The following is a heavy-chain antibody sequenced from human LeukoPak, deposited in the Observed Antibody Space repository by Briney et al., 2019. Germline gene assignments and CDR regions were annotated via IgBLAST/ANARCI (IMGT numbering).Heavy chain of an antibody. CDR3: ARDHAYRTDY. Sequence: GGSLRLSCAASGFSFSNDWMCWVRQAPGKGLEWVANINQDESKKYYVDSVKGRFTISRDNAKNSLYLQMSSLRAEDTAVYYCARDHAYRTDYWGQGTLGTVSS. CDR1: GFSFSNDW. CDR2: INQDESKK. V-gene: IGHV3-7*01. J-gene: IGHJ4*02. D-gene: IGHD3-16*02.